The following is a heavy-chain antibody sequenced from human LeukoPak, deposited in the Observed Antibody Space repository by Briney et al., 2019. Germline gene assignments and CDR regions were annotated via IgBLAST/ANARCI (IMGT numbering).Heavy chain of an antibody. CDR2: IYYSGST. D-gene: IGHD3-3*01. J-gene: IGHJ4*02. Sequence: PSETLSLTCTVSGGSISSYYWSWIRQPPGKGLEWIGYIYYSGSTNYNPSLKSRVTISVDTSKNQFSLKLSSVTAADTAVYYCASVYDFWSGYCTFDYWGQGTLVTVSS. V-gene: IGHV4-59*01. CDR1: GGSISSYY. CDR3: ASVYDFWSGYCTFDY.